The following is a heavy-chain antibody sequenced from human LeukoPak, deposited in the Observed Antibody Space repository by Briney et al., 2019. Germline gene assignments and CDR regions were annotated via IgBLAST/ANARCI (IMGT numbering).Heavy chain of an antibody. CDR2: IYYSGST. V-gene: IGHV4-31*03. Sequence: SETLSLTCTVSGVSINNDDYYWTRVRQHPGKGLEWIGHIYYSGSTYYNPSLKSRVTMSVDTSKTQFSLKLNSVTDADTAVYYCASGLAVVRGVGYWGQGTLVTVSS. CDR1: GVSINNDDYY. J-gene: IGHJ4*02. CDR3: ASGLAVVRGVGY. D-gene: IGHD3-10*01.